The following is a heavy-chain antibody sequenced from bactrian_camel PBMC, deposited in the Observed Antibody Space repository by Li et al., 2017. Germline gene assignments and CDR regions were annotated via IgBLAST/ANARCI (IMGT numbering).Heavy chain of an antibody. CDR1: GSTHSRHT. J-gene: IGHJ4*01. D-gene: IGHD1*01. Sequence: VQLVESGGGSVQAGGSLRLSCTASGSTHSRHTMGWFRQAPTKDREGVASIEGDGSTQYADFVKGRFTISKDNAMNTLYLQMDSLKPEDTAMYYCEAAFRRGCGLTIITSQYNSWGQGTQVTVS. CDR2: IEGDGST. CDR3: EAAFRRGCGLTIITSQYNS. V-gene: IGHV3S55*01.